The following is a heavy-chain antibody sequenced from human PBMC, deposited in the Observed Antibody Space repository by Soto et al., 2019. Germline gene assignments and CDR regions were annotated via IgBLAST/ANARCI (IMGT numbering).Heavy chain of an antibody. CDR3: PTHMVSSGWYWSATLDY. Sequence: GSLRLSCAASGFIFSDYYMTWIRQAPGQGLEWVSYISSRSGTIFYADSVKGRFTLSRDNSKNSMYLQMNSLRDEDTAVYYCPTHMVSSGWYWSATLDYWGQRNLVPVSS. CDR1: GFIFSDYY. CDR2: ISSRSGTI. V-gene: IGHV3-11*04. J-gene: IGHJ4*02. D-gene: IGHD2-15*01.